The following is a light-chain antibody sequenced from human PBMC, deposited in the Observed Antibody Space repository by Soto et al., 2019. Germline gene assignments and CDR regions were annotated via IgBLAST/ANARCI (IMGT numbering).Light chain of an antibody. Sequence: EIVLAQSQATLSFSGGERGTLXATPSQSVSSYLAWYQQKPGQAPRLLIYDASNRATGIPARFSGSGSGTDFTLTISSLEPEDFAVYYCQQRSNWPLITFGQGTRLEIK. J-gene: IGKJ5*01. V-gene: IGKV3-11*01. CDR2: DAS. CDR1: QSVSSY. CDR3: QQRSNWPLIT.